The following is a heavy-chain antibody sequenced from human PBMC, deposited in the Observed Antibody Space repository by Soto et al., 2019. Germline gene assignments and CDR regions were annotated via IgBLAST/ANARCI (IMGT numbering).Heavy chain of an antibody. J-gene: IGHJ4*02. CDR1: GGTFSSYA. V-gene: IGHV1-69*13. Sequence: ASVKVSCKASGGTFSSYAISWVRQAPGQGLEWMGGIIPIFGTANYAQKFQGRVTITADESTSTAYMELGSLRSEDTAVYYCASMGGYGDRIDYWGQGTLVTVSS. CDR2: IIPIFGTA. D-gene: IGHD4-17*01. CDR3: ASMGGYGDRIDY.